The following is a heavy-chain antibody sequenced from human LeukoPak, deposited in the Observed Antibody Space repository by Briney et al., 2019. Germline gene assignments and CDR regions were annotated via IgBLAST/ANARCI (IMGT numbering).Heavy chain of an antibody. V-gene: IGHV4-30-4*01. J-gene: IGHJ6*02. CDR2: IYYSGST. Sequence: SETLSLTCTVSGGSISSGDYYWSWIRLPPGKGLEWIGYIYYSGSTYYNPSLKSRVTISVDTSKNQFSLKLSSVTAADTAVYYCARGSPMGGSKHLDYYYGMDVWGQGTTVTVSS. CDR1: GGSISSGDYY. CDR3: ARGSPMGGSKHLDYYYGMDV. D-gene: IGHD1-26*01.